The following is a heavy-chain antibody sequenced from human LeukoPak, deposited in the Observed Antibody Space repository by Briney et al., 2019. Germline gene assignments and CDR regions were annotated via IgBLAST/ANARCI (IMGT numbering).Heavy chain of an antibody. CDR1: GVSLRGYY. D-gene: IGHD4-23*01. CDR2: INHSGST. J-gene: IGHJ4*02. Sequence: SETLSLTCAVYGVSLRGYYWSWIRQPPGKGLEWIGEINHSGSTNYNPSLKSRVTISLDTSMKKFSLKLNSVTAADTAVYYCARGDNGGIQGDSWGQGTLVTVSS. CDR3: ARGDNGGIQGDS. V-gene: IGHV4-34*01.